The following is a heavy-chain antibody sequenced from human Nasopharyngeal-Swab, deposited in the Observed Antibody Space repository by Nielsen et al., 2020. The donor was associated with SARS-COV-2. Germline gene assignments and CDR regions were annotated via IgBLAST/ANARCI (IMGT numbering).Heavy chain of an antibody. J-gene: IGHJ5*02. Sequence: SETLSLTCTVSGGSISSGGYYWSWIRQHPGKGLEWLGYIYYSGSTYYNPSLKSRVTISVDTSKNQFSLKLSSVTAADTAVYYCASRHITISPWFDPWGQGTLVTVSS. CDR2: IYYSGST. V-gene: IGHV4-31*03. CDR1: GGSISSGGYY. CDR3: ASRHITISPWFDP. D-gene: IGHD3-3*01.